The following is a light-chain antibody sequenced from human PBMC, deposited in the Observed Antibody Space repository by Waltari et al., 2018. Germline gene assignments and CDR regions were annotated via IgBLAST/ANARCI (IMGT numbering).Light chain of an antibody. CDR2: KAS. CDR1: QSISSW. Sequence: DIQMTQSPSTLSASVGDRVTITCRVSQSISSWLAWYQQKPGKAPKLLIYKASSLESGVPSRFSGSGSGTEFTLTISSLQPDDFATYYCQQYNSYSQTFCQGTKVEIK. J-gene: IGKJ1*01. V-gene: IGKV1-5*03. CDR3: QQYNSYSQT.